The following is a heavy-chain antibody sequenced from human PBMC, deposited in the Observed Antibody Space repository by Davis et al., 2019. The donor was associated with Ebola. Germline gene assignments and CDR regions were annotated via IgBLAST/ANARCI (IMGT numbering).Heavy chain of an antibody. D-gene: IGHD3-22*01. J-gene: IGHJ3*02. Sequence: PGGSLRLSCAASGFTFDDYAMHWVRQAPGKGLEWVSGISWNSGSIGYADSVKGRFTISRDNAKNSLYLQMNSLRAEDTALYYCAKGGRATYYYDSSGYYDAFDIWGQGTMVTVSS. CDR2: ISWNSGSI. CDR3: AKGGRATYYYDSSGYYDAFDI. CDR1: GFTFDDYA. V-gene: IGHV3-9*01.